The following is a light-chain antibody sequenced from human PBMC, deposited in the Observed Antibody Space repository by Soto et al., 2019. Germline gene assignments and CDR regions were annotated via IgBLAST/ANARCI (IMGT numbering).Light chain of an antibody. J-gene: IGLJ1*01. Sequence: QSVLTQPASVSGSPGQSITISCTGTSSDVGSYNFVSWYQQHPGKAPKLMIYDVSHRPSGVSNRFSGSKSGNTASLTISGLQAEDEDDYYCSSYTSSSTLTVFGTGTKLTVL. CDR2: DVS. CDR1: SSDVGSYNF. V-gene: IGLV2-14*01. CDR3: SSYTSSSTLTV.